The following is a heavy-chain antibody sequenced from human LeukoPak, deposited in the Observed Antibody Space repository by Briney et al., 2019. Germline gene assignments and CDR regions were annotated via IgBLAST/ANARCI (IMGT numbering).Heavy chain of an antibody. D-gene: IGHD6-19*01. CDR3: ASLRSGAAFDV. Sequence: SETLSLTCTVSGAYINNYYWTWIRQPAAQGLEWIGRLHATESAIYTPSLKGRGTMSLDTSKAQVSLTLSSVAAAESAVYYCASLRSGAAFDVWGQGTVVTVSS. CDR2: LHATESA. V-gene: IGHV4-4*07. J-gene: IGHJ3*01. CDR1: GAYINNYY.